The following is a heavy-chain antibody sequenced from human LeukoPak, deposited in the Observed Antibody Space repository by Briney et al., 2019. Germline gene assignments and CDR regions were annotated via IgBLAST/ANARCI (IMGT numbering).Heavy chain of an antibody. Sequence: SETLSLTCAVYGVSFSGYYWSWIRPPPGKGLEWIGEINHSGSNNYNPSLKSRVTISVDTSKNQFSLKLSSVTAADTAVYYCARGNRSPYYYGSGSYYYFDYWGQGTLVTVSS. CDR1: GVSFSGYY. J-gene: IGHJ4*02. CDR3: ARGNRSPYYYGSGSYYYFDY. CDR2: INHSGSN. V-gene: IGHV4-34*01. D-gene: IGHD3-10*01.